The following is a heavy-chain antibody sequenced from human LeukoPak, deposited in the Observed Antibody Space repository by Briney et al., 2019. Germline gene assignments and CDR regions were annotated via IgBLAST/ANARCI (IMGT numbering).Heavy chain of an antibody. CDR1: GFTFSSYA. Sequence: GGSLRLSCAASGFTFSSYAMSWVRQAPGKGLEWVSAISGSGGSTYYADSVKGRFTISRDNPKNTLYLQMNSLRAEDTAVYYCAKDLAVDTAMVLFDYWGQGTLVTVSS. J-gene: IGHJ4*02. V-gene: IGHV3-23*01. CDR2: ISGSGGST. CDR3: AKDLAVDTAMVLFDY. D-gene: IGHD5-18*01.